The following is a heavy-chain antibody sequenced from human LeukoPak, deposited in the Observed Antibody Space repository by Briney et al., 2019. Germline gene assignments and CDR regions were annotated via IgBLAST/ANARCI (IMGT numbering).Heavy chain of an antibody. Sequence: SVKVSCKASGGTFSSYTISWVRQAPGQGLEWMGRIIPILGIANCAQKFQGRVTITADKSTSTAYMELSSLRSEDTAVYYCARDREGGSYDYYFDYWGQGTLVTVSS. J-gene: IGHJ4*02. D-gene: IGHD5-18*01. CDR3: ARDREGGSYDYYFDY. CDR2: IIPILGIA. V-gene: IGHV1-69*04. CDR1: GGTFSSYT.